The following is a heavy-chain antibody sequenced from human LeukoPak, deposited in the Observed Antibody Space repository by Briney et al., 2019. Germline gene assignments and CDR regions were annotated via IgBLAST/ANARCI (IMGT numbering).Heavy chain of an antibody. CDR2: INAGNGNT. J-gene: IGHJ4*02. CDR1: GYTFTSYA. V-gene: IGHV1-3*01. CDR3: ARPYSSGWYWVWEGFDY. Sequence: ASVKVSCKASGYTFTSYAMHWVRQAPGQRLEWMGWINAGNGNTKYSQKFQGRVTITSDTSASTAYMELSSLRSEDTAVYYCARPYSSGWYWVWEGFDYWGQGTLVTVSS. D-gene: IGHD6-19*01.